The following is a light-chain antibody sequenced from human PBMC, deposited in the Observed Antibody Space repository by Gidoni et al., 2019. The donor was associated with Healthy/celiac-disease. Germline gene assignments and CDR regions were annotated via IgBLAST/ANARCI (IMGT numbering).Light chain of an antibody. CDR2: WAS. CDR1: QSVLYSSNNKNY. J-gene: IGKJ1*01. V-gene: IGKV4-1*01. CDR3: QQYYSTLSWT. Sequence: DIVMTQSPDSLAVSLGERATINCKSSQSVLYSSNNKNYLAWYQQKPGQPPKLRIYWASTRESGVPDRFSGSGSGTDFTLTISSLQAEDVAVYYCQQYYSTLSWTFGQXTKVEIK.